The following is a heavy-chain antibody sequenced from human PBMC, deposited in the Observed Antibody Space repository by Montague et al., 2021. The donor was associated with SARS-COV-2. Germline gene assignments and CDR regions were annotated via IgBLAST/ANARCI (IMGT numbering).Heavy chain of an antibody. CDR1: GGSINSSSYY. CDR2: IYSGST. V-gene: IGHV4-39*06. Sequence: SETLSLTCTVSGGSINSSSYYWGWIRQPPGKVLEWIGSIYSGSTYYNPSLKSRVTISVDTSKNQFPLKLSSVTAADTAVFYCARELGYCSSTNCFHFDYWGQGTLVTVSS. J-gene: IGHJ4*02. D-gene: IGHD2-2*01. CDR3: ARELGYCSSTNCFHFDY.